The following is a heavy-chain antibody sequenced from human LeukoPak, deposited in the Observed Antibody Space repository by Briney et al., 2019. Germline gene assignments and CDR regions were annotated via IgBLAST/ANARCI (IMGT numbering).Heavy chain of an antibody. CDR3: ARELDYGGNFIWFDP. V-gene: IGHV4-4*07. CDR1: GGSISSYY. D-gene: IGHD4-23*01. CDR2: IYTSGST. J-gene: IGHJ5*02. Sequence: ETLSLTCTVSGGSISSYYWSWIRQPAGKGLEWIGRIYTSGSTNYNPSLKSRVTMSVDTSKNQFSLKLSSVTAADTAVYYCARELDYGGNFIWFDPWGQGTLVTVSS.